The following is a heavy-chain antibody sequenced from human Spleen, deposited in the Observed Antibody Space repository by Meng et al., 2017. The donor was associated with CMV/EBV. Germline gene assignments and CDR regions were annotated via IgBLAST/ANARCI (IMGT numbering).Heavy chain of an antibody. CDR3: ARDNGGSTSDWAGFQD. J-gene: IGHJ1*01. D-gene: IGHD6-19*01. V-gene: IGHV7-4-1*02. Sequence: GYSFSDYAMNWVRQAPGQGLEWMGWISTRTGIPTYAQGFTGRFVFSLDTSVNTVYLQITSLKAEDTAVYYCARDNGGSTSDWAGFQDWGQGTLVTVSS. CDR1: GYSFSDYA. CDR2: ISTRTGIP.